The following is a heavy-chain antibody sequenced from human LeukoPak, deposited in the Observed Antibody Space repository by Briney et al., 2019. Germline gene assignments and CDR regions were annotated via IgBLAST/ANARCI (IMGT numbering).Heavy chain of an antibody. CDR1: GFTFSCYE. V-gene: IGHV3-48*03. J-gene: IGHJ4*02. Sequence: GGSLRLSCAASGFTFSCYEMNWVRQAPGKGLEWVSYISSSGSTIYYADSVKGRFTISRDNAKNSLYLQMNSLRAEDTAVYYCASVNWGSLDYWGQGTLVTVSS. D-gene: IGHD7-27*01. CDR2: ISSSGSTI. CDR3: ASVNWGSLDY.